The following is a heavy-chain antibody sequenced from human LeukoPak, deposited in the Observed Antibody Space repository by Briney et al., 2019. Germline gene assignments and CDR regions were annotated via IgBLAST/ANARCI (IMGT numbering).Heavy chain of an antibody. CDR1: GGSFSGYY. CDR3: AREVGYSYGLLKN. D-gene: IGHD5-18*01. J-gene: IGHJ4*02. Sequence: SETLSLTCVVYGGSFSGYYWSWIRQPPGKGLEWIGEINHSGSTNYNPSLKSRVTISVDTSKNQFSLKLSSVTAADTAVYYCAREVGYSYGLLKNWGQGTLVTVSS. CDR2: INHSGST. V-gene: IGHV4-34*01.